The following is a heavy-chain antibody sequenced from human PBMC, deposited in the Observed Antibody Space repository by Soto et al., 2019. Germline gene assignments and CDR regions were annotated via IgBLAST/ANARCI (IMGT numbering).Heavy chain of an antibody. Sequence: PGGSLRLSCAASGFTFSSYAMSWVRQAPGKGLEWVSAISGSGGSTYYADSVKGRFTISRDNSKNTLYLQMNSLRAEDTAVYYCAFVVVPAYGMDAWGQGTTVTVSS. V-gene: IGHV3-23*01. CDR3: AFVVVPAYGMDA. D-gene: IGHD2-2*01. CDR2: ISGSGGST. CDR1: GFTFSSYA. J-gene: IGHJ6*02.